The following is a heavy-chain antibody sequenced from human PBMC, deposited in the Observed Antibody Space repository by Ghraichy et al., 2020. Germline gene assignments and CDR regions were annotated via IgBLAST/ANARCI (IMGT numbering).Heavy chain of an antibody. Sequence: SETLSLTCAVSGGSISSGGYSWSWIRQPPGKGLEWIGYIYHSGSTYYNPSLKSRVTISVDRSKNQFSLKLSSVTAADTAVYYCASRKAAAGHDYWGQGTLVTVSS. CDR3: ASRKAAAGHDY. J-gene: IGHJ4*02. V-gene: IGHV4-30-2*01. CDR1: GGSISSGGYS. D-gene: IGHD6-13*01. CDR2: IYHSGST.